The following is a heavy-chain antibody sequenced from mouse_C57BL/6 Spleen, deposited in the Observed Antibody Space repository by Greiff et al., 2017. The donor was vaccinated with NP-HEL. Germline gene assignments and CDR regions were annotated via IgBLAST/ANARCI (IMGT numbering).Heavy chain of an antibody. J-gene: IGHJ1*03. D-gene: IGHD1-1*01. CDR3: ARDPYGSHWYFDV. CDR1: GYAFSSSW. V-gene: IGHV1-82*01. Sequence: QVQLKESGPELVKPGASVKISCKASGYAFSSSWMNWVKQRPGKGLEWIGRIYPGDGDTNYNGKFKGKATLTADKSSSTAYMQLSSLTSEDSAVYFCARDPYGSHWYFDVWGTGTTVTVSS. CDR2: IYPGDGDT.